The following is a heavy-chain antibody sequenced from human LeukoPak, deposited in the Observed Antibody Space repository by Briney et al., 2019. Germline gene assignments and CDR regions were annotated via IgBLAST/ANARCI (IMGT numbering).Heavy chain of an antibody. D-gene: IGHD3-9*01. CDR1: GFTFSTYG. Sequence: GGSLRLSCAASGFTFSTYGMHRVRQAPGKGLEWVAVISYDGRSKYYADSVKGRFTISRDNSRNTLYLQMNSLRVDDTAVYYCARQEEYYNILTGYYPLGFDPWGQGTLVTVSS. J-gene: IGHJ5*02. CDR2: ISYDGRSK. CDR3: ARQEEYYNILTGYYPLGFDP. V-gene: IGHV3-30*03.